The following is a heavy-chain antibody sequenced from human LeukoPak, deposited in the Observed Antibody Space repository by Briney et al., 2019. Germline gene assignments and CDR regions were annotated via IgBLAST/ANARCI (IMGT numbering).Heavy chain of an antibody. CDR1: GFTFDDYA. Sequence: GRSLRLSCAASGFTFDDYAMHWVRQAPGKGLEWVSGISWNSGSIGYADSVKGRFTISRDNAKNSLYLQMNSLRAEDTALYYCAKALRQGGYSSGWYHAFDIWGQGTMVTVSS. CDR3: AKALRQGGYSSGWYHAFDI. CDR2: ISWNSGSI. D-gene: IGHD6-19*01. V-gene: IGHV3-9*01. J-gene: IGHJ3*02.